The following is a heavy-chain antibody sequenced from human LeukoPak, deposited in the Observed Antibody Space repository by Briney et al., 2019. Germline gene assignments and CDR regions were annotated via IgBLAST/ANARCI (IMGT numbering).Heavy chain of an antibody. D-gene: IGHD6-19*01. J-gene: IGHJ4*02. CDR3: ARGSHPVTGTLGGYFDP. CDR1: SYSINSNYY. Sequence: SETLSLICSVSSYSINSNYYWGWIRQSPGKGLEWIGSIYHTGSTYYNPSLKSRVTISLDASNKQFSLRLSSVTAADTAVYYCARGSHPVTGTLGGYFDPWGQGTLVTVSS. V-gene: IGHV4-38-2*02. CDR2: IYHTGST.